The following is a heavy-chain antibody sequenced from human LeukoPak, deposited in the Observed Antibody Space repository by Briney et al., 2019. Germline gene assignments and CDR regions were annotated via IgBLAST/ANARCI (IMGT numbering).Heavy chain of an antibody. J-gene: IGHJ5*02. V-gene: IGHV3-11*06. CDR2: ISSSSSYT. Sequence: GGSLRLSCAASGFTFSDYYMSWIRQAPGKGLEWVSYISSSSSYTNYADSVNGRFTISRDNAKKSLYLQMNSMRAEDTAVYYCARDGRSGTNWFDHWGQGTLVTVSS. D-gene: IGHD1-26*01. CDR1: GFTFSDYY. CDR3: ARDGRSGTNWFDH.